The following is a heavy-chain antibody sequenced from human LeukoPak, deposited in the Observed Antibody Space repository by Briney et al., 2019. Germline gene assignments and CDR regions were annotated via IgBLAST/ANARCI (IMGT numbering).Heavy chain of an antibody. D-gene: IGHD4-17*01. CDR2: ISGSGGST. Sequence: PGGSLRLSCAASGFTFSSYAMSWVRQAPGKMLEWVSAISGSGGSTYYADSVKGWFTISRDNSKNTLYLQMNSLRAEDTAVYYCARDTTVTTEGTFDYWGQGTLVTVSS. CDR1: GFTFSSYA. CDR3: ARDTTVTTEGTFDY. J-gene: IGHJ4*02. V-gene: IGHV3-23*01.